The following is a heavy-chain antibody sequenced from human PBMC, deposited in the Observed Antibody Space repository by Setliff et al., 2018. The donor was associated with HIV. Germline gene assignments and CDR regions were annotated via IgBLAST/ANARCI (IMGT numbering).Heavy chain of an antibody. CDR2: IRYDGNIK. V-gene: IGHV3-30*02. J-gene: IGHJ6*03. Sequence: GESLKISCAASGFTFSTYGMHWVRQAPGKGLEWVAFIRYDGNIKSYADSVRGRFTISRDSSKNTLYLQMNSLRAEDTAVYLCAKAPPHYYYYYMDVWGKGTTVTVSS. CDR1: GFTFSTYG. CDR3: AKAPPHYYYYYMDV.